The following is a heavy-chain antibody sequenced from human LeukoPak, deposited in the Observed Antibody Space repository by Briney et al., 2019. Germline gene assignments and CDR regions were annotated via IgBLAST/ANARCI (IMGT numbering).Heavy chain of an antibody. CDR3: AKDGYCSSTSCYSFTFDI. D-gene: IGHD2-2*01. CDR1: GFTFSSYG. CDR2: ISYDGSNK. Sequence: GGSQRLSCAASGFTFSSYGMHWVRQAPGKGLEWVAVISYDGSNKYYADSVKGRFTISRDNSKNTLYLQMNSLRAEDTAVYYCAKDGYCSSTSCYSFTFDIWGQGTMVTVSS. V-gene: IGHV3-30*18. J-gene: IGHJ3*02.